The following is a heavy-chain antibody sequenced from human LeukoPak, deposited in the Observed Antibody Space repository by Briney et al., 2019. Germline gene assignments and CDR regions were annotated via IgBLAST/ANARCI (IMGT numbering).Heavy chain of an antibody. CDR2: IYHSGST. CDR1: GGSISSYY. D-gene: IGHD3-10*01. J-gene: IGHJ4*02. CDR3: ARSFDSVRGVIIPSEDY. Sequence: PSETLSLTCTVSGGSISSYYWSWIRQPPGKGLEWIGSIYHSGSTYYNPSLKSRVTISVDTSKNQFSLKLSSVAAADTAVYHCARSFDSVRGVIIPSEDYWGQGTLVTVSS. V-gene: IGHV4-59*08.